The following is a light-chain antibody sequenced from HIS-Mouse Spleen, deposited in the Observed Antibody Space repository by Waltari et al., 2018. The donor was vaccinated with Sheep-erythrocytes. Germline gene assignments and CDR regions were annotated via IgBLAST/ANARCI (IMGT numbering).Light chain of an antibody. V-gene: IGLV3-21*03. Sequence: SYVLTQPPSVSVAPGKTARITCGGNNIGSKRVNWYQQKPGQAPVLVVYDDIDRPSGIPERFSGSNSGNTATLTISRVEAGDEADYYCQVWDSSSDHVVFGGGTKLTVL. CDR1: NIGSKR. J-gene: IGLJ2*01. CDR3: QVWDSSSDHVV. CDR2: DDI.